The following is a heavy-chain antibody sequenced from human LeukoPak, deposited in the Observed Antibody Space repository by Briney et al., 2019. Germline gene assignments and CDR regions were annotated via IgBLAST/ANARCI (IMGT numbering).Heavy chain of an antibody. D-gene: IGHD1-26*01. Sequence: GGSLRLSCAASGFTVSSNYMNWVRQAPGKGLEWVSSISSSGNFIYYADSVKGRFTISRDNAKNSLYLQMNSLRPEDTAVYYCAKERLLRDAFDIWGQGTMVTVSS. CDR1: GFTVSSNY. CDR2: ISSSGNFI. CDR3: AKERLLRDAFDI. V-gene: IGHV3-21*01. J-gene: IGHJ3*02.